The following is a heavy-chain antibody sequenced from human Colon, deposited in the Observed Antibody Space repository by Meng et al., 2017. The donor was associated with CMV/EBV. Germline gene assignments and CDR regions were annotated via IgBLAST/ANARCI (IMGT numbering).Heavy chain of an antibody. Sequence: GESLKISCVVSGSAVSHNYLTWVRQAPGKGLEWVSVMHSGGSTEYADSVKGRVIISRDNSKNTLYLQVDNLRVEDTATYYCVRDRSKYHGYYGMDVWGQGTTVTVSS. CDR1: GSAVSHNY. J-gene: IGHJ6*02. V-gene: IGHV3-53*01. D-gene: IGHD4-11*01. CDR2: MHSGGST. CDR3: VRDRSKYHGYYGMDV.